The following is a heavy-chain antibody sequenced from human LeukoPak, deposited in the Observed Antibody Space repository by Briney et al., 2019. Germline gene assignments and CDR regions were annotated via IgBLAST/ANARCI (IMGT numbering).Heavy chain of an antibody. V-gene: IGHV1-46*01. CDR2: INPSGGST. CDR3: ADQRIEEVVPAALYY. CDR1: GYTFTSYY. J-gene: IGHJ4*02. D-gene: IGHD2-2*01. Sequence: ASVKVSCKASGYTFTSYYMHWVRQAPGQGLEWMGIINPSGGSTSYAQKFQGRVTMTRDMSTSTVYMELSSLRSEDTAVYYCADQRIEEVVPAALYYWGQGTLVTVSS.